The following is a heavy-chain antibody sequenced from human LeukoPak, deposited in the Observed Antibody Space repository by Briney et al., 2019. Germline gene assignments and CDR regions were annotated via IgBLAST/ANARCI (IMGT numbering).Heavy chain of an antibody. CDR2: IYYSGST. J-gene: IGHJ4*02. V-gene: IGHV4-39*07. CDR3: ARALVVHSLKQQLVGFDY. D-gene: IGHD6-13*01. Sequence: SETLSLTCTVSGGSISSSSYYWGWIRQPPGKGLEWIGSIYYSGSTYYNPSLKSRVTISVDTSKNQFSLKLSSVTAADTAVYYCARALVVHSLKQQLVGFDYWGQGTLVAVSS. CDR1: GGSISSSSYY.